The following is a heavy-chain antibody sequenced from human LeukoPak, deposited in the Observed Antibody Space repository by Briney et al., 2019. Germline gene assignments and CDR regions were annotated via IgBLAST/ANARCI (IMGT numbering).Heavy chain of an antibody. V-gene: IGHV3-11*04. J-gene: IGHJ4*02. Sequence: PAGSLRLSCAASGLNFSDYYMTWIRQAPGKGLEWVACISSSGSTIYSADSVKGRFTVSRDNAKNSLFLHMNSLRAEDTAIYYCAIQITMIVVVPYFDYWGQGTLVTVSS. CDR2: ISSSGSTI. CDR3: AIQITMIVVVPYFDY. CDR1: GLNFSDYY. D-gene: IGHD3-22*01.